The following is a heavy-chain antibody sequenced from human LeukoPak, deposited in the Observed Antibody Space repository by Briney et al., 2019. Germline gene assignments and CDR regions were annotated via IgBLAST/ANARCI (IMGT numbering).Heavy chain of an antibody. D-gene: IGHD6-19*01. V-gene: IGHV6-1*01. CDR3: ARARGQKTGYSSGWYNDGGDYYFDY. CDR2: TYYRSKWYN. CDR1: GDSVSSNSAA. J-gene: IGHJ4*02. Sequence: SQTLSLTCAISGDSVSSNSAAWNWIRQSPSRGLEWLGRTYYRSKWYNDYAVSVKSRITINPDTSKNQFSLQLNSVTPEDTAVYYCARARGQKTGYSSGWYNDGGDYYFDYWGQGTLVTVSS.